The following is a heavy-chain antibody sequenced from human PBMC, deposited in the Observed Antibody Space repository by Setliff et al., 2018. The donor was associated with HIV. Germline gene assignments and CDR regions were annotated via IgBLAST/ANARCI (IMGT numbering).Heavy chain of an antibody. CDR2: IKSKIDGETT. V-gene: IGHV3-15*01. Sequence: PGGSLRLSCAASSFTFSGAWMGWVRQAPGKGLEWVGRIKSKIDGETTDYAAPVKGRFTISRDDSKNILYLQLNSLKIEDTAVYHCIADLTDPPAFGPDYWGQGTLVTVSS. CDR1: SFTFSGAW. D-gene: IGHD3-3*02. J-gene: IGHJ4*02. CDR3: IADLTDPPAFGPDY.